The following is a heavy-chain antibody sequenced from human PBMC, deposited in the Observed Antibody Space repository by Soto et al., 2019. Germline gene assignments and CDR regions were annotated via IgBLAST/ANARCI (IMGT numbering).Heavy chain of an antibody. J-gene: IGHJ3*02. CDR1: GGTFSSYA. V-gene: IGHV1-69*12. CDR2: IIPIFGTA. CDR3: ARGLYYDSRGNPPFGAFDI. D-gene: IGHD3-22*01. Sequence: QVQLVQSGAEVKKPGSSVKVPCKASGGTFSSYAISWVRQAPGQGLEWMGGIIPIFGTANYAQKFQGRVTITADESTSTAYMELSSLRSEDTAVYDCARGLYYDSRGNPPFGAFDIWGQGTMVTVSS.